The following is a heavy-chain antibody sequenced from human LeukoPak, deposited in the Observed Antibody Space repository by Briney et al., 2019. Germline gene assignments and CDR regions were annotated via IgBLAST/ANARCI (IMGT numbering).Heavy chain of an antibody. Sequence: ASVKVSCKASGYIFTSYGISWVRQAPGQGLEWMGWISTYNGNTNYAQKLQGRVTMTTDTSTSTAYMELRSLRSDDTAVYYCARDMYYYASGSYYKVDYWGQGTLVTVSS. J-gene: IGHJ4*02. CDR1: GYIFTSYG. D-gene: IGHD3-10*01. V-gene: IGHV1-18*01. CDR2: ISTYNGNT. CDR3: ARDMYYYASGSYYKVDY.